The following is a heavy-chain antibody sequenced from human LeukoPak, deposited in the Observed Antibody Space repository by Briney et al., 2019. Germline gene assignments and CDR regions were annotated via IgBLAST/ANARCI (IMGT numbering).Heavy chain of an antibody. CDR1: GGSISSSNW. CDR2: IYYSGST. J-gene: IGHJ2*01. Sequence: SETLSLTCAVSGGSISSSNWWSWVRQPPGKGLEWIGYIYYSGSTNYNPSLKSRVIISVDTSKNQFSLKLSSVTAADTAVYYCARTYYDFWSGFRYWYFQLWGRATHATVSS. CDR3: ARTYYDFWSGFRYWYFQL. D-gene: IGHD3-3*01. V-gene: IGHV4-4*02.